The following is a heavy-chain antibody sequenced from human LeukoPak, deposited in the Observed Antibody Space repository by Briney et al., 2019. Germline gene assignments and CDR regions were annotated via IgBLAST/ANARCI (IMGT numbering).Heavy chain of an antibody. CDR1: GFAFSFFA. Sequence: GGSLRLSCEASGFAFSFFAMSWVRQAPGKGLEWVANIKHDGSEKYYVDSVKGRISISRDNTKNSLFLQMSSLRAEDSAVYYCARFITVVTSGAFDIWGQGTMVTVSS. V-gene: IGHV3-7*05. D-gene: IGHD4-23*01. CDR3: ARFITVVTSGAFDI. J-gene: IGHJ3*02. CDR2: IKHDGSEK.